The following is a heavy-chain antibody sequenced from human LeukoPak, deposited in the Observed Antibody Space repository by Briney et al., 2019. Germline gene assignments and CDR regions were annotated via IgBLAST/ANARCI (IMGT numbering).Heavy chain of an antibody. CDR1: GGSISNSSYY. CDR2: IYYSGST. Sequence: PSETLSLTCTVSGGSISNSSYYWGWIRQPPGKGLEWIGSIYYSGSTYYNPSLKSRVTISVDTSKNQFSLKLSSVTAADTAVYYCARRKILRINIAARRGFDYWGQGTLVTVSS. J-gene: IGHJ4*02. D-gene: IGHD6-6*01. CDR3: ARRKILRINIAARRGFDY. V-gene: IGHV4-39*07.